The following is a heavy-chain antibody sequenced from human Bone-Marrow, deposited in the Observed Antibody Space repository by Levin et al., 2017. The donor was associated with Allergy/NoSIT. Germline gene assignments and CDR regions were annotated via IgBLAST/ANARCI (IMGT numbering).Heavy chain of an antibody. Sequence: SETLSLTCAVYGGSFSDYYWSWIRQSPGKGLEWIGEINHSGSTNYNPPLKSRVTISVDTSKNQFSLRLTSVTAADTAVYYCASGYGGSSDKNNWFDPWGQGTPVTVSS. CDR2: INHSGST. CDR3: ASGYGGSSDKNNWFDP. CDR1: GGSFSDYY. V-gene: IGHV4-34*01. J-gene: IGHJ5*02. D-gene: IGHD4-23*01.